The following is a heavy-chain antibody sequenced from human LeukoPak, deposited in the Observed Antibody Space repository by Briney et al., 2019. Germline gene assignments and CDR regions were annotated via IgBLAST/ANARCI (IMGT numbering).Heavy chain of an antibody. J-gene: IGHJ6*03. Sequence: GGSLRLSCAASGFTFSSYAMHWVRQAPGKGLEWVAVISYDGSNKYYADSVKGRFTISRHNSKNTLYLQMNSLRAEETAVYYCARARGIIHYYYMDVWGKGTTVTVSS. CDR1: GFTFSSYA. CDR2: ISYDGSNK. V-gene: IGHV3-30*04. CDR3: ARARGIIHYYYMDV. D-gene: IGHD3-10*01.